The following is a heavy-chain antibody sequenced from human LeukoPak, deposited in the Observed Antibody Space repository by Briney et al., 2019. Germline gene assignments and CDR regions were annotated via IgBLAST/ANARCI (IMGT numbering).Heavy chain of an antibody. CDR3: ARDSGASYPYYGMDV. D-gene: IGHD3-10*01. J-gene: IGHJ6*02. CDR2: IHFSGNT. Sequence: PSETLSLTCTVSGDSVRTNNYYWSWIRQPPGEGLEWIGYIHFSGNTNYNTSLKSRVTISVDTSKNQFSLKLSSVTAADTAVYYCARDSGASYPYYGMDVWGQGTTVTVSS. CDR1: GDSVRTNNYY. V-gene: IGHV4-61*01.